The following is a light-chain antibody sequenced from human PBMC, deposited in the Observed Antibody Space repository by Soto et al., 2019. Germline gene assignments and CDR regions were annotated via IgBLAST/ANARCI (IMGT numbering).Light chain of an antibody. CDR1: ISDVSGYNF. CDR2: DVS. CDR3: RSYTSSNTYV. J-gene: IGLJ1*01. V-gene: IGLV2-14*03. Sequence: QSALTQPASVSGSPGQSITISCTGTISDVSGYNFVSWYQQYPGEAPKLMIYDVSNRPSGVSNRFSGSKSGNTASLTISGLQDEDEDDYYCRSYTSSNTYVFGTGTKLTVL.